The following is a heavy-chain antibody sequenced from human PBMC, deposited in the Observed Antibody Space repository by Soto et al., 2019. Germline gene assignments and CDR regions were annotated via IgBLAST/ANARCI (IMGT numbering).Heavy chain of an antibody. Sequence: GGSLRLSCAASGFTFSSYAMSWVRQAPGKGLEWVSAISGSGGSTYYADSVKGRFTISRDNSKNTLYLQMNSLRAEDTAVYYCAKDLSYQLLAKTFDYWGQGTLVNVSS. CDR3: AKDLSYQLLAKTFDY. J-gene: IGHJ4*02. CDR1: GFTFSSYA. CDR2: ISGSGGST. V-gene: IGHV3-23*01. D-gene: IGHD2-2*01.